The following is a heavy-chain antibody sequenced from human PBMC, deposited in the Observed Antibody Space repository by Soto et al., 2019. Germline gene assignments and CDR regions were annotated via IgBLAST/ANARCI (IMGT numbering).Heavy chain of an antibody. CDR2: IYTSGST. J-gene: IGHJ4*02. CDR3: ARTVGAAYYFDV. V-gene: IGHV4-4*07. CDR1: GDSMTKYY. Sequence: QVQLQESGPGLVKPSETLSLTCNVSGDSMTKYYWSWIRQPAGKGLEWIGRIYTSGSTNYNPSLKSRVTMSIDTSNNHFSLSLKSVTAADTAMYYCARTVGAAYYFDVWGQGARVTVSS. D-gene: IGHD1-26*01.